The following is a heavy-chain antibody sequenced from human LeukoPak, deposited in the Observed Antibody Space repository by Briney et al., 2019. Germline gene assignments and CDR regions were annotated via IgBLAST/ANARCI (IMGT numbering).Heavy chain of an antibody. CDR1: GFTFSSYW. V-gene: IGHV3-7*04. CDR2: RRQDGGEK. J-gene: IGHJ4*02. Sequence: GWSLRLSCAASGFTFSSYWMSWVRQAPGKGLEWVANRRQDGGEKYYVDSVKGRFTISRDNAKTSLYLQMTSLRAEDTAVYYCARDKYFDSTTYYPRFDYWGQGILVTVSS. CDR3: ARDKYFDSTTYYPRFDY. D-gene: IGHD3-22*01.